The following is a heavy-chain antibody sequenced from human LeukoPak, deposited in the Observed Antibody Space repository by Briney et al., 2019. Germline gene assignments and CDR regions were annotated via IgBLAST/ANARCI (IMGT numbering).Heavy chain of an antibody. CDR3: ARDRLLEVRDFYSYYYMDV. CDR2: ISSSSSYI. V-gene: IGHV3-21*01. J-gene: IGHJ6*03. D-gene: IGHD1-1*01. Sequence: PGGSLRLSCAASGFMFSNYWMNWVRQAPGKGLEWVSSISSSSSYIYYADSVKGRFTISRDNAKNSLFLQMNSLRAEDTAVYYCARDRLLEVRDFYSYYYMDVWGKGTTVTVSS. CDR1: GFMFSNYW.